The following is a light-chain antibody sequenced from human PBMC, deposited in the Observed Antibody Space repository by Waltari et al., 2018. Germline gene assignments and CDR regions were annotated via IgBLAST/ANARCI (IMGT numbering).Light chain of an antibody. Sequence: DIQMTQSPSSLSASVGARVTITCRESQSISTYLNWYQQKPGKAPKLLICAASILQSGVPSRFSGSGSGTDFTLTISSLQPEDFATFYCQQSYSSPRTFGQGTKVEIK. CDR2: AAS. V-gene: IGKV1-39*01. CDR1: QSISTY. CDR3: QQSYSSPRT. J-gene: IGKJ1*01.